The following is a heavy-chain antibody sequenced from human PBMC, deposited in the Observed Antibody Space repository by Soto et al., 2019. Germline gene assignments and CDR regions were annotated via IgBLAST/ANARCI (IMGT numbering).Heavy chain of an antibody. CDR2: INESGST. CDR1: GQSFSGHS. V-gene: IGHV4-34*01. Sequence: QVQLQQWGAGLVKPSETLSLSCAVYGQSFSGHSWAWIRQPPGKGLEWIGEINESGSTYYNTSLKCRVTLSTDTSKNQCSLKLISVSAADTAAYFCARGSGIVALPGELEDVKYDDWGQGTLVNVSS. D-gene: IGHD1-1*01. J-gene: IGHJ4*02. CDR3: ARGSGIVALPGELEDVKYDD.